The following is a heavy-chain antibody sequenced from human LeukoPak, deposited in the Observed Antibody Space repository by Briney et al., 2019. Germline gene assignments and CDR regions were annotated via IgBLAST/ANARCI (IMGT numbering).Heavy chain of an antibody. J-gene: IGHJ3*02. V-gene: IGHV3-11*01. D-gene: IGHD3-9*01. CDR3: ARAFRYFDRTDAFDI. Sequence: GGSLRLSCAASGFTFSNYYMSWIRQAPGKGLEWVSYISSSGSTIYYADSVKGRFTISRDNAKNSLYLQMNSLRAEDTAVYYCARAFRYFDRTDAFDIWGQGTMVTVSS. CDR2: ISSSGSTI. CDR1: GFTFSNYY.